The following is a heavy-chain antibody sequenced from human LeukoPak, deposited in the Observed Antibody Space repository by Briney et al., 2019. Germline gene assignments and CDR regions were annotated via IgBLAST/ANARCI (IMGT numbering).Heavy chain of an antibody. Sequence: GGSLRLSCAASGFPFSRYWMCWVRQAPGKGLEWVANIKEDGSEKFYLDSVKGRFTISRDNAKNSLYLQMSSLRVDDTAVYYCASEYATGLEPGWDYWGQGIPVTVSS. J-gene: IGHJ4*02. CDR3: ASEYATGLEPGWDY. D-gene: IGHD2-2*01. CDR1: GFPFSRYW. V-gene: IGHV3-7*01. CDR2: IKEDGSEK.